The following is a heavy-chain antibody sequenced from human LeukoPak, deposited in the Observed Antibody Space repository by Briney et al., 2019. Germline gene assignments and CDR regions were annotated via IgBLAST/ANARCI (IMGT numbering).Heavy chain of an antibody. V-gene: IGHV3-21*01. CDR2: ITVSSDYI. J-gene: IGHJ4*02. CDR3: AKFKGHYGDSEYYFDS. CDR1: GFTFSRYC. Sequence: GGSLSFSCAASGFTFSRYCVNWDRQAPGKGLEWVSCITVSSDYIFYADSVRGLFTISRDNAKNSLFLQMNSLRAEDTAVYYCAKFKGHYGDSEYYFDSWGQGNLVTVSS. D-gene: IGHD3-10*01.